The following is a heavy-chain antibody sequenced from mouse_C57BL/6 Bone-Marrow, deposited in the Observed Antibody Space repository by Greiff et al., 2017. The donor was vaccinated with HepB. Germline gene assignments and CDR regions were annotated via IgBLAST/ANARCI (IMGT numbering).Heavy chain of an antibody. D-gene: IGHD1-1*01. CDR2: ISDGGSYT. CDR1: GFTFSSYA. V-gene: IGHV5-4*01. J-gene: IGHJ1*03. CDR3: AREGIDYYGSSYRYFDV. Sequence: DVMLVESGGGLVKPGGSLKLSCAASGFTFSSYAMSWVRQTPEKRLEWVATISDGGSYTYYPDNVKGRFTISRDNAKNNLYLQMSHLKSEDTAMYYCAREGIDYYGSSYRYFDVWGTGTTVTVSS.